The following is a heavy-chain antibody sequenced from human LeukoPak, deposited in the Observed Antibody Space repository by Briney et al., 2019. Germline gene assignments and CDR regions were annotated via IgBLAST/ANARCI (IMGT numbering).Heavy chain of an antibody. D-gene: IGHD6-19*01. Sequence: LTCTXXGGSISSYYWSWIRQPPGKGLEWIGYIYYSGSTNYNPSLRSRVTISVDTSKNQFSLKLSSVTAADTAVYYCARARGSGWYYFDYWGQGTLVTVSS. CDR1: GGSISSYY. V-gene: IGHV4-59*01. CDR3: ARARGSGWYYFDY. CDR2: IYYSGST. J-gene: IGHJ4*02.